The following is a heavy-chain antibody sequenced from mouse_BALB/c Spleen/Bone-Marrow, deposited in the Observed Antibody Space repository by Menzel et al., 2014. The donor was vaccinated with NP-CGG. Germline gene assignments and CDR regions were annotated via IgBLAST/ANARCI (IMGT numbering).Heavy chain of an antibody. V-gene: IGHV5-6*01. J-gene: IGHJ2*01. D-gene: IGHD3-1*01. CDR1: GFTFXSYG. CDR2: ISSGGSYT. CDR3: ARDGLDY. Sequence: EVKLVESGGDLVKPGGSLKLSCAASGFTFXSYGMSWVRQTPDKRLEWVATISSGGSYTYYPDSVKGRFTISRDNAKNTLYLRMSSLKSEDTAMYYCARDGLDYGGQGTTLTVSS.